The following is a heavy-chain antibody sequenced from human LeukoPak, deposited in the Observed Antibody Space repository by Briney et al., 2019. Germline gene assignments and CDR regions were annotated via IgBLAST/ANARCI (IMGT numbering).Heavy chain of an antibody. CDR3: ARAAPASRVIDY. CDR1: DGSISSGDYF. J-gene: IGHJ4*02. D-gene: IGHD3-22*01. Sequence: SETLSLTCTVSDGSISSGDYFWSWIRQHPGEGLEWIGYIYYSGSTYYNPSLKSRVTISVDTSKNQFSLKLSSVTAADTAVYYCARAAPASRVIDYWGQGTLVTVSS. CDR2: IYYSGST. V-gene: IGHV4-31*03.